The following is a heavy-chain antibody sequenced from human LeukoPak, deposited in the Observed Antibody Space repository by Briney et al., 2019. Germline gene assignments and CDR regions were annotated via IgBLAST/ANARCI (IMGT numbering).Heavy chain of an antibody. V-gene: IGHV4-34*01. CDR2: INHSGST. CDR3: ARREWLEFDY. J-gene: IGHJ4*02. CDR1: GGSFSGYY. Sequence: PSETLSLTCAVCGGSFSGYYWSWIRQPPGKGLEWIGEINHSGSTNYNPSLKSRVTISVDTSKNQFSLKLSSVTAADTAVYYCARREWLEFDYWGQGTLVTVSS. D-gene: IGHD6-19*01.